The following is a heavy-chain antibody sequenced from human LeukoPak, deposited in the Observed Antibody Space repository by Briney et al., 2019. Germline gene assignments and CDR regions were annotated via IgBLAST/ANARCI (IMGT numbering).Heavy chain of an antibody. CDR2: INHSGST. V-gene: IGHV4-34*01. CDR3: GRVPSDSNYVRFVP. CDR1: GGSFSGYY. J-gene: IGHJ5*02. D-gene: IGHD4-11*01. Sequence: PSETLSLTCAVYGGSFSGYYWSWIRQPPGKGLEWIGEINHSGSTNYHPSPTSRVTTSVDTSTNQFSLKLSSLTAADTAVYYCGRVPSDSNYVRFVPWGEGGQVTVSS.